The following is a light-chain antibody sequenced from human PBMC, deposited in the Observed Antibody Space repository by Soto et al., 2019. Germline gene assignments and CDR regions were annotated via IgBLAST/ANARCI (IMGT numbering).Light chain of an antibody. Sequence: EIVLTQSPGTLSLSPGERATLSCRASQSVSSSYLAWYQQKPGQAPRLLIYGVSSRATGIPDRFSGSGSGTDFTPTISSLEPEDFAVYYCQHYVTSPPITFGQGTRLEIK. V-gene: IGKV3-20*01. J-gene: IGKJ5*01. CDR3: QHYVTSPPIT. CDR1: QSVSSSY. CDR2: GVS.